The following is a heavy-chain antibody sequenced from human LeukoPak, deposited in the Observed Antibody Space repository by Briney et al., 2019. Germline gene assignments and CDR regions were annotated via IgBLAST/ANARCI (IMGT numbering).Heavy chain of an antibody. CDR3: ARGGQQLGIWFDP. J-gene: IGHJ5*02. Sequence: PSETLSLTCTVSGDSISTSNSYWGWIRQPPGKGLEWIGSIYYSGSTYYNPSLKSRVTISVDTSKNQFSLKLSSVTAADTAVYYCARGGQQLGIWFDPWGQGTLVTVSS. CDR2: IYYSGST. V-gene: IGHV4-39*07. D-gene: IGHD6-13*01. CDR1: GDSISTSNSY.